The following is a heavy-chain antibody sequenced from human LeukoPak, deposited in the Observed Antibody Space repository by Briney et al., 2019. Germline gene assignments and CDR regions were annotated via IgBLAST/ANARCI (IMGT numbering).Heavy chain of an antibody. CDR1: GGSFSGYY. V-gene: IGHV4-34*01. Sequence: SETLSLTCAVYGGSFSGYYWSWIRQPPGKRLEWIGEINHSGSTNYNPSLKSRVTISVDTSKNQFSLKLSSVTAADTAVYYCARVPNAYQLPYYFDYWGQGTLVTVSS. J-gene: IGHJ4*02. CDR3: ARVPNAYQLPYYFDY. D-gene: IGHD2-2*01. CDR2: INHSGST.